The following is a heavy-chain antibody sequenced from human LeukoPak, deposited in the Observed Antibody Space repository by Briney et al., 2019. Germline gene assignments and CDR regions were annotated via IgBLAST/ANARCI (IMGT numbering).Heavy chain of an antibody. CDR2: ISSSSSYI. V-gene: IGHV3-21*01. Sequence: PGGSLRLSCEASGFTFSSYSMNWVRQAPGKGLEWVSSISSSSSYIYYADSVKGRFTISRDNAKNSLYLQMNSLRAEDTAVYYCARLDTAMAIFDYWGQGTLVTVSS. CDR3: ARLDTAMAIFDY. CDR1: GFTFSSYS. D-gene: IGHD5-18*01. J-gene: IGHJ4*02.